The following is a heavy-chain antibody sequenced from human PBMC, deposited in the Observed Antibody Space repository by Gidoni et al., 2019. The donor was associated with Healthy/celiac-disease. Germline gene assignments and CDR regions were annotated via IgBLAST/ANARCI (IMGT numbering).Heavy chain of an antibody. D-gene: IGHD4-17*01. V-gene: IGHV3-23*01. J-gene: IGHJ2*01. Sequence: EVQLCESGGGCLQPGGSLRLSRAASGITFSSYAMRWVRQAPGKGLEWGAVISGSGSSTYYADSLKCRFTISRDNSKNTLYLQMNSLRAEDTAVYYCAKFYDYGVPGWYFDLWGRGTLVTVSS. CDR3: AKFYDYGVPGWYFDL. CDR2: ISGSGSST. CDR1: GITFSSYA.